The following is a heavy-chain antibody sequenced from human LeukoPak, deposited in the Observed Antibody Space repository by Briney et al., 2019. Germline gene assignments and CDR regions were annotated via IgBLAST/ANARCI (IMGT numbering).Heavy chain of an antibody. D-gene: IGHD5/OR15-5a*01. CDR3: ARRRYSVYDFDY. Sequence: QAGGSLRLSCAASGFGFSAYGMHWVRQAPGKGLEWVAVIWSDGSNKYYADSVKGRFTISRDNSKNTLYLRMNSLGAEDTAVYYCARRRYSVYDFDYWGQGTLVTVSS. J-gene: IGHJ4*02. V-gene: IGHV3-33*01. CDR2: IWSDGSNK. CDR1: GFGFSAYG.